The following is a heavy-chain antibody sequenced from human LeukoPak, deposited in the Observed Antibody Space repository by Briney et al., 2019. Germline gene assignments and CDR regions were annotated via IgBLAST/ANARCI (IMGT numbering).Heavy chain of an antibody. Sequence: RASVKVSCKASGYTFTSHDINWVRQATGQGLEWMGWMNPNSGNTGYAQKFQGRITIIRDTSISTAYMELSSLSSEDTAVYYCARGNRIAATGIEYYYMDVWGKGTTVTVSS. D-gene: IGHD6-13*01. CDR1: GYTFTSHD. V-gene: IGHV1-8*03. J-gene: IGHJ6*03. CDR2: MNPNSGNT. CDR3: ARGNRIAATGIEYYYMDV.